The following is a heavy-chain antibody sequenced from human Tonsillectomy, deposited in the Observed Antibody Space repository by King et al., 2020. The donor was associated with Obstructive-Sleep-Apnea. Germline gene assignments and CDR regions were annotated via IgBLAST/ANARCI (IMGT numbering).Heavy chain of an antibody. V-gene: IGHV1-2*02. J-gene: IGHJ5*02. CDR2: INPNSGGT. Sequence: VQLVESGAEVKKPGASVKVSCKASGYTFTGYYMHWVRQAPGQGLEWMGWINPNSGGTNYAQKFQGRVTMTRDTSISTAYMELSRLRSDDTAVYYCARDYRSMIGPYNWFDPWGQGTLVTVSS. CDR3: ARDYRSMIGPYNWFDP. CDR1: GYTFTGYY. D-gene: IGHD3-22*01.